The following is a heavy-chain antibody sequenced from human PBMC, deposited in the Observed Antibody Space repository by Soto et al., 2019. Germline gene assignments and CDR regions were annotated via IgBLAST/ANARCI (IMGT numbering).Heavy chain of an antibody. CDR2: IYYSGST. V-gene: IGHV4-31*02. CDR1: GGSISSGGYY. D-gene: IGHD3-3*01. Sequence: PSETLSLTCTVSGGSISSGGYYWSWIRQHPGKGLEWIGYIYYSGSTYYNPSLKSRVTISVDTSKNQFSLKLSSVTAADTAVYYCAKGDFWSGTLDYWGQGTLVTVSS. CDR3: AKGDFWSGTLDY. J-gene: IGHJ4*02.